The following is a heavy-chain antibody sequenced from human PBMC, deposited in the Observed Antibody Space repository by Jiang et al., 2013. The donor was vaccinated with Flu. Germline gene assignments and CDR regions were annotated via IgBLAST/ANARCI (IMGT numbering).Heavy chain of an antibody. D-gene: IGHD1-26*01. V-gene: IGHV4-59*09. CDR3: ARGEFGRSNYFDY. J-gene: IGHJ4*02. CDR2: IYYSGST. Sequence: EWIGYIYYSGSTNYNPSLKSRVTISVDTSKNQFSLKLSSVTAADTAVYYCARGEFGRSNYFDYWGQGTLVTVSS.